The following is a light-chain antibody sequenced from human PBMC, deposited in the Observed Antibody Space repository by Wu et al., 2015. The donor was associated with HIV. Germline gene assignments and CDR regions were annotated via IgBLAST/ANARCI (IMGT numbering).Light chain of an antibody. CDR1: QGISNS. J-gene: IGKJ1*01. V-gene: IGKV1-NL1*01. Sequence: DIQMTQSPSSLSASVGDRVTITCRASQGISNSLAWYQQKPGKAPKLLLYAASRLESGVPSRFSGGGSGADYTLTISSLQPEDFATYYCQQYYSSPWTFGQGTKVEIK. CDR3: QQYYSSPWT. CDR2: AAS.